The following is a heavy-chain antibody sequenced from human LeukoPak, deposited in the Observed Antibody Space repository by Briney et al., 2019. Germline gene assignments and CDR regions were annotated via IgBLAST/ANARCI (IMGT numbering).Heavy chain of an antibody. V-gene: IGHV3-7*01. CDR1: GFTFSSYW. CDR3: AKDRGYCSSTSCYGSIAFDY. J-gene: IGHJ4*02. D-gene: IGHD2-2*03. CDR2: IKQDGSEK. Sequence: GGSLRLSCAASGFTFSSYWMNWVRQAPGKGLEWVANIKQDGSEKYYVGSVKGRFTISRDNAKNSLYLQMNSLRAEDTAVYYCAKDRGYCSSTSCYGSIAFDYWGQGTLVTVSS.